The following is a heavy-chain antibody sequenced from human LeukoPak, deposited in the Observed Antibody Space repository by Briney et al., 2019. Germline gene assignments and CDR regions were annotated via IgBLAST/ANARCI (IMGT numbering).Heavy chain of an antibody. CDR3: AKDKGYCIGGSCYQFYY. Sequence: PGGTLRLSCAASGFTFSSYAMSWVRQAPGKGLEWVSAISGSGGSTYYADSVKGRFTISRDNSKNTLYLQMNSLRAQDTAVYYCAKDKGYCIGGSCYQFYYWVQGTLVTVSS. CDR2: ISGSGGST. J-gene: IGHJ4*02. D-gene: IGHD2-15*01. CDR1: GFTFSSYA. V-gene: IGHV3-23*01.